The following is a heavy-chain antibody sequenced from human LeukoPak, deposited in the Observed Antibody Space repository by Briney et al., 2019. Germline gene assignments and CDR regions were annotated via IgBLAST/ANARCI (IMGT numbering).Heavy chain of an antibody. V-gene: IGHV3-7*01. CDR1: GFTFSSYW. D-gene: IGHD2-21*01. CDR2: IKQDGREK. CDR3: ARDPLGVVITNYYYYMDV. J-gene: IGHJ6*03. Sequence: GGSLRLSCAASGFTFSSYWMSWVRQAPGKGLEWVANIKQDGREKYYVDSVKGRFTISRDNAKNSLYLQMNSLRAEDTAVYYCARDPLGVVITNYYYYMDVWGKGTTVTVSS.